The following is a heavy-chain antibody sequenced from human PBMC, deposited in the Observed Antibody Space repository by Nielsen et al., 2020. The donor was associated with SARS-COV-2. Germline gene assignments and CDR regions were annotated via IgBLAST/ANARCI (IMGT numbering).Heavy chain of an antibody. CDR3: ARYYVSGMYGMDV. Sequence: TLSLTCTVSGDSISSGDYYWSWIRQPPGKGLEWITYIYHSGSTYYNPSLKSRVSISVDTSKNQFSLNLSSVTAADTAMYYCARYYVSGMYGMDVWGPGTTVTVSS. J-gene: IGHJ6*02. CDR1: GDSISSGDYY. D-gene: IGHD3-10*01. V-gene: IGHV4-30-4*01. CDR2: IYHSGST.